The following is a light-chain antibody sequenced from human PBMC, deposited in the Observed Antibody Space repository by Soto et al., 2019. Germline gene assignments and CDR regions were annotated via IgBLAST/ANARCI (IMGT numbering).Light chain of an antibody. CDR1: RFNIGAGFD. J-gene: IGLJ1*01. CDR2: GND. Sequence: QSVLTQPPSVSGAPGQTVTISCTGTRFNIGAGFDVHWYQHLPGTAPRLLIYGNDNRPSGVPDRFSGSKSGTSASLAITGLQVEDEADYYCQSYDSSLSAYVFGTGTKLTVL. V-gene: IGLV1-40*01. CDR3: QSYDSSLSAYV.